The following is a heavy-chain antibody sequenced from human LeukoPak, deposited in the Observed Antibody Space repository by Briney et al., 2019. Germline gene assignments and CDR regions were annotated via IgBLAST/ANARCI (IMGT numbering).Heavy chain of an antibody. J-gene: IGHJ6*03. CDR1: GFTVSSNY. V-gene: IGHV3-53*01. CDR2: IDSGGST. CDR3: ARRARTVTYYYYYYMDV. D-gene: IGHD4-11*01. Sequence: PGGSLRLSCAASGFTVSSNYMTWVRQAPGKGLQWVSLIDSGGSTYFADSVKGRFTISRDTSKNTLYLQMNSLRAEDTAVYYCARRARTVTYYYYYYMDVSGKGTTVTVSS.